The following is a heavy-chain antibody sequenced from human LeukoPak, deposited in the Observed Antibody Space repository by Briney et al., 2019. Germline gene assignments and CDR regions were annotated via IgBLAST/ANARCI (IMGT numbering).Heavy chain of an antibody. CDR1: GFTFSSYA. D-gene: IGHD3-10*01. Sequence: GGSLRLSCAASGFTFSSYAMSWVRQAPGKGLEWVSAISGSGGSTYYADSVKGRFTISRDNSKNTLYLQMNSLRAEDTAVYYCAKSPYYYGSGSYFDYWGQGTLVTVSS. CDR2: ISGSGGST. CDR3: AKSPYYYGSGSYFDY. V-gene: IGHV3-23*01. J-gene: IGHJ4*02.